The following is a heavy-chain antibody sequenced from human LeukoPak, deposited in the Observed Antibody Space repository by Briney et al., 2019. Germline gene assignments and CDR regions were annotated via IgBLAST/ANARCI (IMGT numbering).Heavy chain of an antibody. CDR3: ARENEYSSSSRFYYYMDV. CDR1: GFTFSDYY. J-gene: IGHJ6*03. Sequence: PGGSLRLSCAASGFTFSDYYMSWIRQAPGKGLEWVSYISSSGSTIYYADSVKGRFTISRDNAKNSLYLQMNSLRAEDTAVYYCARENEYSSSSRFYYYMDVWGKGTTVTVSS. V-gene: IGHV3-11*04. D-gene: IGHD6-6*01. CDR2: ISSSGSTI.